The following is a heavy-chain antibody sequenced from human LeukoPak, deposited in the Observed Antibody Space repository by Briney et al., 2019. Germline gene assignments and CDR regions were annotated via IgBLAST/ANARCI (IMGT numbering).Heavy chain of an antibody. CDR2: IGTSSTTI. V-gene: IGHV3-48*04. D-gene: IGHD6-19*01. CDR3: ARGVSGA. Sequence: GGSLRLSCAASGFTFSSYTMNWVRQPPGKGLEWVSNIGTSSTTIYYADSVKGRFTISRDNAKNSLYLQMNSLRAEDTAVYYCARGVSGAWGQGTLVTVSS. CDR1: GFTFSSYT. J-gene: IGHJ4*02.